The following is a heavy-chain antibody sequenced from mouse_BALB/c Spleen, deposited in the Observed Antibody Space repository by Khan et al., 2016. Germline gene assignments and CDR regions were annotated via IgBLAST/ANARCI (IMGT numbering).Heavy chain of an antibody. CDR2: IYPYNGGS. Sequence: VQLQQSGPELVKPGASVKISCKASGYTFTDYNMHWVKQSHGKTLDWIGYIYPYNGGSDYNQKFKNKATLTVDNSSSTAYMEFRSLTSDDSAVYYCARDDGYAWFAYWGPGTLVSVSA. D-gene: IGHD2-3*01. CDR1: GYTFTDYN. J-gene: IGHJ3*01. V-gene: IGHV1S29*02. CDR3: ARDDGYAWFAY.